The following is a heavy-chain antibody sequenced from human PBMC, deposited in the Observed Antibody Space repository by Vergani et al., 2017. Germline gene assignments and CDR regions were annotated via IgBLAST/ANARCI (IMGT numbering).Heavy chain of an antibody. CDR3: AKDIRGDRDYWYFDL. J-gene: IGHJ2*01. V-gene: IGHV3-9*01. Sequence: EVQLLESGGGLVQPGGSLRLSCAASGFTFSSYAMSWVRQAPGKGLEWVSGISWNSGSIGYADSVKGRFTISRDNAKNSLYLQMNSLRAEDTALYYCAKDIRGDRDYWYFDLWGRGTLVTVSS. D-gene: IGHD2-21*02. CDR2: ISWNSGSI. CDR1: GFTFSSYA.